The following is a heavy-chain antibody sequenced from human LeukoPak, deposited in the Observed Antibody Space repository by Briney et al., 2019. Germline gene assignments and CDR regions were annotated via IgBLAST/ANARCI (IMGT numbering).Heavy chain of an antibody. D-gene: IGHD3-9*01. CDR1: GGSISSYY. V-gene: IGHV4-59*01. Sequence: PSETLSLTCTVSGGSISSYYWSWIRQPPGKGLEWIGYIYYSGSTIYNPSLKSRVTMSVDTSKNQFSLNLTSVTAADMAVYYCARVSRDWSYYYYYMDVWGKGTTVTVSS. CDR3: ARVSRDWSYYYYYMDV. J-gene: IGHJ6*03. CDR2: IYYSGST.